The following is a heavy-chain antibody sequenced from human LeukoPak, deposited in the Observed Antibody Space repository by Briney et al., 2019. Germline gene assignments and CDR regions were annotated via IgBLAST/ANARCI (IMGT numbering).Heavy chain of an antibody. J-gene: IGHJ5*01. CDR3: AKGADILTGYNWFDS. CDR2: ISGSGGST. Sequence: PGGSLRLSCVASGFTFTNYWMSWVRQAPGKGLKWVSVISGSGGSTNYADSVKGRFTISRDNFKNTLSLQMSSLRAEDTAVYYCAKGADILTGYNWFDSWGQGTLVTVSS. D-gene: IGHD3-9*01. V-gene: IGHV3-23*01. CDR1: GFTFTNYW.